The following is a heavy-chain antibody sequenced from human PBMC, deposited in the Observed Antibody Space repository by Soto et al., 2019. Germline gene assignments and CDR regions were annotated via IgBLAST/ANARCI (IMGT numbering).Heavy chain of an antibody. Sequence: PGGSLRLSCAASGFTFSSYSMNWVRQAPGKGLEWVSSISSSSSYIYYADSVKGRFTISRDNAKNSLYLQMNSLRAEDTAVYYCARDVLRGVTTNGYYYYYGMDVWGQGTTVTVSS. CDR2: ISSSSSYI. J-gene: IGHJ6*02. D-gene: IGHD3-10*01. V-gene: IGHV3-21*01. CDR3: ARDVLRGVTTNGYYYYYGMDV. CDR1: GFTFSSYS.